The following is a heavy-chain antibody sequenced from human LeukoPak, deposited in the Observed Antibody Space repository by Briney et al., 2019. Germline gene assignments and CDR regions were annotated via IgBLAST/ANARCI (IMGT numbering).Heavy chain of an antibody. V-gene: IGHV4-4*07. D-gene: IGHD5-18*01. J-gene: IGHJ3*02. Sequence: SETLSLTCTVSGGSISTYYWSWIRRPAGKGLEWIGRIYISGSTNYNPSLKSRVTMSVDTSKNQFSLKLSSVTAADTAVYYCARELRGYTYGTDAFDIWGQGTMVTVSS. CDR3: ARELRGYTYGTDAFDI. CDR2: IYISGST. CDR1: GGSISTYY.